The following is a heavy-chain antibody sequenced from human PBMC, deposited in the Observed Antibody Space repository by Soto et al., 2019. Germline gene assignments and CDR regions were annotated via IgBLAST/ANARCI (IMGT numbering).Heavy chain of an antibody. CDR1: GFTFSSYG. V-gene: IGHV3-30*18. D-gene: IGHD6-13*01. Sequence: QVQLVESGGGVVQPGRSLRLSCAASGFTFSSYGMHWVRKATGKGLEWVAVISYDGSNKYYADSVKGRFTISRDNSKNTLYLQMNSLRAEDTAGFYCAKDGPAAAAGTGYYGMDVWGQGTTVTGAS. J-gene: IGHJ6*02. CDR3: AKDGPAAAAGTGYYGMDV. CDR2: ISYDGSNK.